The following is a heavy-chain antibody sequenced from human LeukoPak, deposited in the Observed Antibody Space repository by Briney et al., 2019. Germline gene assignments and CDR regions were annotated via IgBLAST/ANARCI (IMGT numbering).Heavy chain of an antibody. J-gene: IGHJ6*03. CDR1: GFTFNRHW. D-gene: IGHD5-12*01. Sequence: GGSLRLSCVASGFTFNRHWMSWGRQAPGKGLEWVANIKQDGSEENYVDSVRGRFTISRDNAKNSLYLQVNSLRAEDSALYYCVRDRDSGYDSLYYYYYMDVWGRGTTVTVSS. CDR2: IKQDGSEE. V-gene: IGHV3-7*01. CDR3: VRDRDSGYDSLYYYYYMDV.